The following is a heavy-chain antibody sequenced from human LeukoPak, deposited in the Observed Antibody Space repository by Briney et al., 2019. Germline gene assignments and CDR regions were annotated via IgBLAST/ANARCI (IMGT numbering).Heavy chain of an antibody. V-gene: IGHV3-23*01. D-gene: IGHD1-26*01. CDR1: GFTFSKYA. J-gene: IGHJ4*02. CDR2: ILASGAT. CDR3: ARQVGATAD. Sequence: PGGSLRLSCAASGFTFSKYAMNWVRQAPGKGLEWVSAILASGATYYADPVKGRFTISRDNAKNSLYLQMNSLRAEDTAVYYCARQVGATADWGQGTLVTVSS.